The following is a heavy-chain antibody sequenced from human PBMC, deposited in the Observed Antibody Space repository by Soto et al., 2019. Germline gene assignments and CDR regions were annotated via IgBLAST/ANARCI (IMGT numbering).Heavy chain of an antibody. CDR2: ISGSGDST. CDR1: GFTFSSYA. J-gene: IGHJ4*02. Sequence: EVQLLDSGGGLVQPGGSLRLSCAASGFTFSSYAMNWVRQAPGKGLEWVSVISGSGDSTYYADSVKGRFTISRDNSKNTLYLQMHSLRTEDTAVYYCARRGPGTYFDYWGQGTRVTVSS. CDR3: ARRGPGTYFDY. D-gene: IGHD6-13*01. V-gene: IGHV3-23*01.